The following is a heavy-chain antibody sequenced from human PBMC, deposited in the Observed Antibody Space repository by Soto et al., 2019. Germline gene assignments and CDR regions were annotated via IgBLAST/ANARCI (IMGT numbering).Heavy chain of an antibody. J-gene: IGHJ6*03. CDR1: GFTFSNYW. D-gene: IGHD2-15*01. Sequence: EVKLVESGGGLVQPGGSLRLSCAASGFTFSNYWMYWVRQAPGQGLVWVSRINSDGSVSRYADSVKGRLTISRDNVKNTLCQQMNSLRVEDTAVYYCARGDCVGGSCYSLAGSFHYYMDVWGKGTTVTVFS. CDR3: ARGDCVGGSCYSLAGSFHYYMDV. CDR2: INSDGSVS. V-gene: IGHV3-74*01.